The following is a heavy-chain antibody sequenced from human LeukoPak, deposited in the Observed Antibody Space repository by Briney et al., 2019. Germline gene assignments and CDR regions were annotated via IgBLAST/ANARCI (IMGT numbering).Heavy chain of an antibody. CDR3: ARFKRAGGWSYFDY. V-gene: IGHV4-4*02. Sequence: PSGTLSLTCAVSGGAISSSYWWSWVRQPPGKGLEWIGEIYYSGSTNYNPSLKSRVTISVDTSKNQFSLKLSSVTAADTAVYYCARFKRAGGWSYFDYWGQGTLVTVSS. D-gene: IGHD6-19*01. CDR1: GGAISSSYW. J-gene: IGHJ4*02. CDR2: IYYSGST.